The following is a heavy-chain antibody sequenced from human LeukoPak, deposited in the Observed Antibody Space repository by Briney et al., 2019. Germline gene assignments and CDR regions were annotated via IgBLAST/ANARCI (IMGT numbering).Heavy chain of an antibody. D-gene: IGHD1-26*01. CDR1: GFTFTSFG. J-gene: IGHJ4*02. CDR3: AIIKSGSHDY. CDR2: ISGSGGST. Sequence: PGGTLRLSCAASGFTFTSFGMSWVRQAPGKGLEWVSTISGSGGSTYYADSVKGRFTISRDNSKNTLYLQMNSLRPEDTAVYYCAIIKSGSHDYWGQGTLVTVSS. V-gene: IGHV3-23*01.